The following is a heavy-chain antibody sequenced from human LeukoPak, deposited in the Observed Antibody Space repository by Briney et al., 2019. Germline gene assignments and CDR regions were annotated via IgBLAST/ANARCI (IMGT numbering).Heavy chain of an antibody. Sequence: PGGSLKLSCAASGFTFSGFAIHWVRQASGKGLEWVGGISTRCDSYATVYAASVKGRFTIARDHTKNTTYLQMNSLETEDTAVYYCTVVARWTNYFDHWGQGALVTVSS. CDR2: ISTRCDSYAT. CDR3: TVVARWTNYFDH. V-gene: IGHV3-73*01. J-gene: IGHJ4*02. D-gene: IGHD2-15*01. CDR1: GFTFSGFA.